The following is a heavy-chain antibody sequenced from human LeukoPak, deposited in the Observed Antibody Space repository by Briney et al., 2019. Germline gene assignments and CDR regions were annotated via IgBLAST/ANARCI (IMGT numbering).Heavy chain of an antibody. J-gene: IGHJ3*02. Sequence: PGGSLRLSCAASGFTFSSYWMSWVRQAPGKGLEWVANIKQDGSEKYYVNSVKGRFTISRDNAKNSLYLQMNSLRAEDTAVYYCARKYSRRAFDIWGQGTMVAVSS. CDR3: ARKYSRRAFDI. CDR2: IKQDGSEK. CDR1: GFTFSSYW. V-gene: IGHV3-7*01. D-gene: IGHD6-6*01.